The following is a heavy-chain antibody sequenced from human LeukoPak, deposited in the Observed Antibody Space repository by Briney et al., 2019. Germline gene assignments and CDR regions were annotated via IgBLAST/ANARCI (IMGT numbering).Heavy chain of an antibody. Sequence: SETLPLTCTVSGGSISSGGYYWSWIRQHPGKGLEWIGYIYYSGSTYYNPSLKSRVTISVDTSKNQFSLKLSSVTAADTAVYYCARDWRPGEYSHPGDAFDIWGQGTMVTVSS. J-gene: IGHJ3*02. V-gene: IGHV4-31*03. CDR2: IYYSGST. CDR1: GGSISSGGYY. D-gene: IGHD4-17*01. CDR3: ARDWRPGEYSHPGDAFDI.